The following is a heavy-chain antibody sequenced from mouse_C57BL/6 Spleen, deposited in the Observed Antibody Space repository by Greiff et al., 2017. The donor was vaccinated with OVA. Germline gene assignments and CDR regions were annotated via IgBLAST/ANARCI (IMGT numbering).Heavy chain of an antibody. CDR1: GYTFTSYW. D-gene: IGHD3-2*02. V-gene: IGHV1-72*01. CDR3: ARRTLDSSGYVGAMDY. Sequence: QVQLQQPGAELVKPGASVKLSCKASGYTFTSYWMHWVKQRPGRGLEWIGRIDPNSGGTKYNEKFKSKATLTVDKPSSTAYMQLSSLTSEDSAVHYGARRTLDSSGYVGAMDYWGQGTSVTVSS. CDR2: IDPNSGGT. J-gene: IGHJ4*01.